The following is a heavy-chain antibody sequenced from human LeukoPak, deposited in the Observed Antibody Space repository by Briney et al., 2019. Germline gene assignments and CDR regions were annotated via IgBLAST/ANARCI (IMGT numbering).Heavy chain of an antibody. J-gene: IGHJ5*02. V-gene: IGHV2-5*02. CDR1: GFSLTTSAVG. Sequence: SGPTLVNPTQTLTLTCTFSGFSLTTSAVGVGWIRKPPGQPLQWLALIYSDNDKRYNPSLKSRLSITKDTSKNQVVLTGTNVNVEDTATYFCAHRGKYLTWFDPWGQGTLVIVSS. CDR2: IYSDNDK. CDR3: AHRGKYLTWFDP. D-gene: IGHD2-2*01.